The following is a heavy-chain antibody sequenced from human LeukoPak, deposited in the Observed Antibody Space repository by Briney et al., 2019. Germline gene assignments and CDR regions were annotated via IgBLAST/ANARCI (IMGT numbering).Heavy chain of an antibody. J-gene: IGHJ3*02. CDR1: GFTFRTYS. V-gene: IGHV3-48*02. CDR2: ISSSSSSI. CDR3: ARESRESCAAFDI. Sequence: PGGSLRLSCAASGFTFRTYSMNWVRQAPGKGLEWVPYISSSSSSIFYADSVKGRFTISRDNAKNSLYLQMNSLRDEDTAVYYCARESRESCAAFDIWGQGTMVTVSS.